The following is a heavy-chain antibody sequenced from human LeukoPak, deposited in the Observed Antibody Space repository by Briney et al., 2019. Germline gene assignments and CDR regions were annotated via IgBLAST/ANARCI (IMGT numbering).Heavy chain of an antibody. CDR3: ARDSSGWYYFDY. CDR1: GYTFTGYY. D-gene: IGHD6-19*01. J-gene: IGHJ4*02. CDR2: INPKRGGT. V-gene: IGHV1-2*02. Sequence: ASVKVSCKASGYTFTGYYMHWVRQAPGQGLEWMGWINPKRGGTNYAQKFQGRVTMTRDTSISTAYMELSRLRSDDTAVYYCARDSSGWYYFDYWGQGTLVTVSS.